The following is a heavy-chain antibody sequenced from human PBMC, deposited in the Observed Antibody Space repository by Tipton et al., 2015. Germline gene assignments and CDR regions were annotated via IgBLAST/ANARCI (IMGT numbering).Heavy chain of an antibody. J-gene: IGHJ6*02. CDR2: MNPKSGNT. CDR3: ARNFHIVIPGYYALDV. V-gene: IGHV1-8*01. D-gene: IGHD3-3*01. Sequence: QLVQSGAEVKKPGASVKVSCKASGYTFISYDINWVRQATGQGLEWMGWMNPKSGNTGYAQKFQDRVTFTADESATTAYMALSGLRSDDTATYFCARNFHIVIPGYYALDVWGQGTTVTVSS. CDR1: GYTFISYD.